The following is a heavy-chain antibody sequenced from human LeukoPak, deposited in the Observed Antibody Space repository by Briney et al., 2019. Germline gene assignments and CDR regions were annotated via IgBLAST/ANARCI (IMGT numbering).Heavy chain of an antibody. CDR2: IKQDGSAK. J-gene: IGHJ3*02. V-gene: IGHV3-7*01. CDR1: GFAFGSSW. CDR3: ARLEDGWCVGTSCRGAFDI. Sequence: GGSLRLSCAASGFAFGSSWMSWVRQAPGKRLEWVANIKQDGSAKYYLDSLKGRFTISRDNAKNSVNLQMYSLRAEDTAMYYCARLEDGWCVGTSCRGAFDIWGQGTVVTVSS. D-gene: IGHD2-2*01.